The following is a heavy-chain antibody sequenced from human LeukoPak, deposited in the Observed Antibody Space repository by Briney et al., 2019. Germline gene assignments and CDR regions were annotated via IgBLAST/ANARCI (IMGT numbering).Heavy chain of an antibody. CDR1: GFTFSSYA. CDR3: AKGHCSGGSCYLYYFDY. D-gene: IGHD2-15*01. Sequence: GGSLRLSCAASGFTFSSYAMSWVRQAPGKGLEWVSAISGSGGSTYYADSVKGRFTISRDNSKNTLYVQMNSLGGEDTAVYYCAKGHCSGGSCYLYYFDYWGQGTLVTVSS. V-gene: IGHV3-23*01. CDR2: ISGSGGST. J-gene: IGHJ4*02.